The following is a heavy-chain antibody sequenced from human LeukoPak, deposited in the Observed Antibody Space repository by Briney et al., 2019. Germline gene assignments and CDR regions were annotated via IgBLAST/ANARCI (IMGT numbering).Heavy chain of an antibody. J-gene: IGHJ4*02. Sequence: PGGSLRLSCAASGFTFSSYGMYWVRQAPGKGLEWVAVISFDGSNKYYADSVMARFTVSRDNSKDTLYLQMNSLRAEDTAVYYCAKDEIGAVAGLLDYWGQGILVTVSS. D-gene: IGHD6-19*01. CDR2: ISFDGSNK. CDR1: GFTFSSYG. V-gene: IGHV3-30*18. CDR3: AKDEIGAVAGLLDY.